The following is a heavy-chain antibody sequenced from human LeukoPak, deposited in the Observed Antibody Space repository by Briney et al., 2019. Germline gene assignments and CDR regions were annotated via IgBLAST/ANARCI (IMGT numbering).Heavy chain of an antibody. Sequence: GGSLRLSCAASGFTFNTYWMSWVRQAPGKGLEWVASIKQDGDEKYYVDSVKGRFTISRDNAQNSLYLQMNSLRAEDTAVYYCADLMSYSSDPDAFDIWGQGTMVTVSS. D-gene: IGHD6-25*01. J-gene: IGHJ3*02. CDR3: ADLMSYSSDPDAFDI. CDR2: IKQDGDEK. V-gene: IGHV3-7*01. CDR1: GFTFNTYW.